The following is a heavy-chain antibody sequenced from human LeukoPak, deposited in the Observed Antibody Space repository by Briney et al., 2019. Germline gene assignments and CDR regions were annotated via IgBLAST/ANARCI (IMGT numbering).Heavy chain of an antibody. CDR3: AKDQDAYYYYMDV. D-gene: IGHD5-24*01. CDR1: GFTFSSYG. CDR2: ISYDGTNK. J-gene: IGHJ6*03. Sequence: GGSLRLSCAASGFTFSSYGMHWVRRAPGKGLEWVAVISYDGTNKYYADSVKGRFTISRDNSKNTLYLQMNSLRAEDTAVYYCAKDQDAYYYYMDVWGKGTTVTVSS. V-gene: IGHV3-30*18.